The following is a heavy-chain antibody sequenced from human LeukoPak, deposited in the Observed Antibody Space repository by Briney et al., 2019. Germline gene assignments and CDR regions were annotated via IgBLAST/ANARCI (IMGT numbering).Heavy chain of an antibody. CDR3: ARDRDGSGDDAFDI. CDR1: GGSISSGGYS. J-gene: IGHJ3*02. D-gene: IGHD3-10*01. CDR2: TYHSGST. V-gene: IGHV4-30-2*01. Sequence: SETLSLTCAVSGGSISSGGYSWSWIRQPPGKGLEWIGYTYHSGSTYYNPSLKSRVTISVDRSKNQFSLKLSSVTAADTAVYYCARDRDGSGDDAFDIWGQGTMVTVSS.